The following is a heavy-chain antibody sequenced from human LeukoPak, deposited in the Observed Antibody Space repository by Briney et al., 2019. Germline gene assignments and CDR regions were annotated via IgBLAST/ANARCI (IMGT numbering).Heavy chain of an antibody. J-gene: IGHJ4*02. CDR3: AKEADYHGELLYYYFDY. CDR1: GFTFSSYS. D-gene: IGHD3-10*01. V-gene: IGHV3-21*04. Sequence: GGSLRLSCAASGFTFSSYSMNWVRQAPGKGLEWVSSISSSSSYIYYADSVKGRFTISRDNAKNSLYLQMNSLRAEDTALYYCAKEADYHGELLYYYFDYWGQGTLVTVSS. CDR2: ISSSSSYI.